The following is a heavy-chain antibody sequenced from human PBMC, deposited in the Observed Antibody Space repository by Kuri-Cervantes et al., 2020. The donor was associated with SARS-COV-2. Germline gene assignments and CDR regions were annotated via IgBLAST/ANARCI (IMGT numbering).Heavy chain of an antibody. J-gene: IGHJ4*02. V-gene: IGHV1-8*01. Sequence: ASVKVSCKAPETTFPNYDINWVRQATGQGLEWMGMAKTNSGNTLYAQIFQGRVTMTRDTSTSTVYLELSSLTSEDTAIYYCYCAPKEGFDSWGQGTPVTVSS. CDR3: YCAPKEGFDS. CDR2: AKTNSGNT. CDR1: ETTFPNYD. D-gene: IGHD2-21*01.